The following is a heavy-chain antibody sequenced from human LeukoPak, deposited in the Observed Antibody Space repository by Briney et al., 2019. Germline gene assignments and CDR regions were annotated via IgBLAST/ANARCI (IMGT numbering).Heavy chain of an antibody. CDR2: ISSSSSNI. V-gene: IGHV3-21*01. CDR1: GFTFSSYS. J-gene: IGHJ6*03. Sequence: GGSLRLSCAASGFTFSSYSMNWVRQAPGKGLEWVSSISSSSSNIYYADSVKGRFTISRDNAKNSLYLQMNSLRAEDTAVYYCARDSPSIVVVVAAVYYYYMDVWGKGTTVTVSS. D-gene: IGHD2-15*01. CDR3: ARDSPSIVVVVAAVYYYYMDV.